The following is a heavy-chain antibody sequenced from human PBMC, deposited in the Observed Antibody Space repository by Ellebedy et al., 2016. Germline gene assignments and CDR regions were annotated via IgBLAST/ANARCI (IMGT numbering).Heavy chain of an antibody. D-gene: IGHD4-17*01. Sequence: GGSLRLSXAASGFTFSSYWMHWVRQAPGKGLVWVSRINSDGSSTSYADSVKGRFTISRDNAKNTLYLQMNSLRAEDTAVYYCVKHGHHDYGDYGWSSYYYYGMDVWGQGTTVTVSS. CDR1: GFTFSSYW. CDR2: INSDGSST. J-gene: IGHJ6*02. CDR3: VKHGHHDYGDYGWSSYYYYGMDV. V-gene: IGHV3-74*01.